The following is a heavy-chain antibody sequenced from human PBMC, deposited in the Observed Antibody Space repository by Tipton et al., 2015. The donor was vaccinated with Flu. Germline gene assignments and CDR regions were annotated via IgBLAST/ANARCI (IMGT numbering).Heavy chain of an antibody. CDR1: DFTFSSST. Sequence: SLRLSCAASDFTFSSSTMNWVRQAPGKGLEWVSAISSTTSYIFYADSVKGRFTISRDNAKNSLYLQMNSLGAEDTAVYYCARDRWGDSYDAFDIWGQGTLVTVSS. CDR3: ARDRWGDSYDAFDI. J-gene: IGHJ3*02. V-gene: IGHV3-21*06. D-gene: IGHD2-21*02. CDR2: ISSTTSYI.